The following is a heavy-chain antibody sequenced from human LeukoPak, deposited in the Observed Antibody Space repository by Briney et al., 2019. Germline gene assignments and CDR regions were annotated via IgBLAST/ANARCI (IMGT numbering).Heavy chain of an antibody. Sequence: SETLSLTCAVYGGSFSGYYWSWIRQPPGKGLEWIGEINHSGSTNYNPSLKSRVTISVDRSKNQFSLKLSSVTAADTAVYYCASQPYSSSWFDPWGQGTLVTVSS. V-gene: IGHV4-34*01. CDR1: GGSFSGYY. D-gene: IGHD6-13*01. CDR3: ASQPYSSSWFDP. CDR2: INHSGST. J-gene: IGHJ5*02.